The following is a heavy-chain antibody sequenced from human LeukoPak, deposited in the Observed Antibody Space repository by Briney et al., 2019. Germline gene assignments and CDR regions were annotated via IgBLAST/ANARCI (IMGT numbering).Heavy chain of an antibody. D-gene: IGHD3-10*01. J-gene: IGHJ4*02. Sequence: ASVKVSCKVSGYTFTSYGISWVRQAPGQGLEWMGWISAYNGNTNYAQKLQGRVTMTTDTSTSTAYMEPRSLRSDDTAVYYCARDLAAYYYGSGSPRNDYWGQGTLVTVSS. V-gene: IGHV1-18*01. CDR2: ISAYNGNT. CDR3: ARDLAAYYYGSGSPRNDY. CDR1: GYTFTSYG.